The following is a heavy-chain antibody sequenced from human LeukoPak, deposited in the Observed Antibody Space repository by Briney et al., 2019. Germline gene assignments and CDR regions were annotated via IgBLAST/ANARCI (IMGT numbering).Heavy chain of an antibody. CDR2: ISSSGST. CDR1: GASFVSHY. V-gene: IGHV4-59*11. D-gene: IGHD3-10*01. CDR3: ARDPEGVIPSGFDP. Sequence: SETLSLTCTVSGASFVSHYWCWIRQPPGKGLEWIGYISSSGSTNYNPSLKSRLTISVDTSKNQFSLKLSSVTAADTAVYYCARDPEGVIPSGFDPWGQGILVTVSS. J-gene: IGHJ5*02.